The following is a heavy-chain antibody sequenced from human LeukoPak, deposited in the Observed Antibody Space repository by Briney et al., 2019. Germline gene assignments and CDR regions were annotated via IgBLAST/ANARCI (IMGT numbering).Heavy chain of an antibody. CDR3: AKASPYYDSSGYEYYFDY. Sequence: GGSLRLSCAASGFTFKDYYIHWIRQAPGKAMEWVSYISDSGTIKYTESVKGRFTISRDNAENSLDLQMDSLRADDTAVYYCAKASPYYDSSGYEYYFDYWGQGTLVTVSS. J-gene: IGHJ4*02. CDR2: ISDSGTI. V-gene: IGHV3-11*01. CDR1: GFTFKDYY. D-gene: IGHD3-22*01.